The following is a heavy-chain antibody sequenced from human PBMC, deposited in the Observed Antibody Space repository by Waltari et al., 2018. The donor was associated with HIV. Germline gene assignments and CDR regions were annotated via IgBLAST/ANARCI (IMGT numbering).Heavy chain of an antibody. V-gene: IGHV4-61*02. Sequence: QVQLQESGPGLVKPSQTLSLTCTVSGGSISSGSSYWSWIRQPAGKGLEWIGRIYTSGSTNYHPSRKGRVTISVATSKNQFSLKLSSVTAADTAVYYCARDHSSQFLYYYYGMDVWGQGTTVTVSS. CDR1: GGSISSGSSY. D-gene: IGHD3-22*01. J-gene: IGHJ6*02. CDR2: IYTSGST. CDR3: ARDHSSQFLYYYYGMDV.